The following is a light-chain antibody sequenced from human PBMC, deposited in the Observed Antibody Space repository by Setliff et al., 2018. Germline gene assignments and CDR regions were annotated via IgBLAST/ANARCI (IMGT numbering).Light chain of an antibody. V-gene: IGLV2-14*01. CDR1: SSDVGGYNY. J-gene: IGLJ1*01. CDR3: SSYTSSSTPYV. Sequence: QSVLTRPASVSGSPGQSITISCTGTSSDVGGYNYVSWYQQHPGKAPKLMIYDVSKRPSGVSNRFSGSKSGNTASLTISGLQAEDEADYYCSSYTSSSTPYVFGTGTKVTVL. CDR2: DVS.